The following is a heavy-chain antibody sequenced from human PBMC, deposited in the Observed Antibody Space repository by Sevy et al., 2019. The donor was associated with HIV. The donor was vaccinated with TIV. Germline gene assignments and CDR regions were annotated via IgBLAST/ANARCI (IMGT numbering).Heavy chain of an antibody. J-gene: IGHJ4*02. Sequence: ASVKVSCKASGYTFTSYDINWVRQATEQGLEWMGWMNPNSGNTGYAQKFQGRVTMTRNTSISTAYMELSSLRSEDTAVYYCARKYYDRSGYYVGYWGQGTLVTVSS. D-gene: IGHD3-22*01. V-gene: IGHV1-8*01. CDR1: GYTFTSYD. CDR3: ARKYYDRSGYYVGY. CDR2: MNPNSGNT.